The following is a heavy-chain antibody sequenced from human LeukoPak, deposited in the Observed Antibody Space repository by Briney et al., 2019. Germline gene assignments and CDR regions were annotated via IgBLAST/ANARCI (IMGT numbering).Heavy chain of an antibody. J-gene: IGHJ4*02. CDR1: GGSFSGYY. Sequence: SETLSLTCAVYGGSFSGYYWSWIRQPPGKGLEWIGEINHSGSTNYNPSLKSRVTISVDTSKNQFSLKLSSVTAADTAVYYCARYRRWTVPYFDYWGQGTLVTVSS. V-gene: IGHV4-34*01. CDR3: ARYRRWTVPYFDY. CDR2: INHSGST. D-gene: IGHD4-17*01.